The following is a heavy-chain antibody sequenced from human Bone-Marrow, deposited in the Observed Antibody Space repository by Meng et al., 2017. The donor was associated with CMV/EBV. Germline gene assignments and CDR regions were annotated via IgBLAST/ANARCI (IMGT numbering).Heavy chain of an antibody. CDR1: GGSVSSGSYY. Sequence: LRLSCTVSGGSVSSGSYYWSWIRQPPGKGLEWIGYIYYSGSTYYNPSLKSRVTISVDTSKNQFSLKLSSVTAADTAVYYCARLLYYDFWSGYYTRPGWFDPWGQGTLVTVSS. CDR3: ARLLYYDFWSGYYTRPGWFDP. J-gene: IGHJ5*02. D-gene: IGHD3-3*01. CDR2: IYYSGST. V-gene: IGHV4-30-4*08.